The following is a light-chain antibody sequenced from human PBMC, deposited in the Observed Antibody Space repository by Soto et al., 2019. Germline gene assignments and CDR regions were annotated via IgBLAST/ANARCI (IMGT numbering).Light chain of an antibody. CDR1: QGISNY. Sequence: DIQMTQTPSSLSASVGDRVTITCRARQGISNYLAWYQQKPGKVPKLLRYAVSTLQSGVPSRFSGSGSGTDFPLTINGLQPKDGATYYCQKYNSAPRTFGPGTKVDIK. CDR2: AVS. CDR3: QKYNSAPRT. V-gene: IGKV1-27*01. J-gene: IGKJ3*01.